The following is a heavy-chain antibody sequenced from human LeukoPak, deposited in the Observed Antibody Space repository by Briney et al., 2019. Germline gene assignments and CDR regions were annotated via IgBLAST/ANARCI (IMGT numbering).Heavy chain of an antibody. J-gene: IGHJ4*02. V-gene: IGHV4-39*07. CDR3: ARRHDYGDYVPEYYFDY. CDR1: GSSISSSSYY. D-gene: IGHD4-17*01. Sequence: SETLSLTCTVSGSSISSSSYYWGRIRQPPGKGLEWIGSIYYSGSTYYNPSLKSRVTISVDTSKNQFSLKLSSVTAADTAVYYCARRHDYGDYVPEYYFDYWGQGTLVTVSS. CDR2: IYYSGST.